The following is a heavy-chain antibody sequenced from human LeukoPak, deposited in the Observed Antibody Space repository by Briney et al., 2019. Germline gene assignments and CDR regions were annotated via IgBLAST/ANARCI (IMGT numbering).Heavy chain of an antibody. CDR3: ARDHYSGYDWDIQVDAFDI. V-gene: IGHV3-53*01. CDR1: GLTVSSNY. D-gene: IGHD5-12*01. J-gene: IGHJ3*02. Sequence: GGSLRLSCAASGLTVSSNYMSWVRQAPGKGLQCVSVIYSGGSTYYSDSVKGRFAISRDNAKNSLYLQMNSLRAEDTALYYCARDHYSGYDWDIQVDAFDIWGQGTMVTVSS. CDR2: IYSGGST.